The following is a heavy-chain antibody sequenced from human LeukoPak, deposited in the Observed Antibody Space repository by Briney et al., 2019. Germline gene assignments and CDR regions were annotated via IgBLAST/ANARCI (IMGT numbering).Heavy chain of an antibody. D-gene: IGHD5/OR15-5a*01. CDR1: GFTFNSYW. V-gene: IGHV3-7*01. Sequence: GGSLRLSCAASGFTFNSYWMNWVRQAPGKGLEWVAKIKQDGSEKYYVDSVKGRFTVSRDNAENSLYLQMNSLRAEDTAIYYCARVPPTVGSSDIWGQGTMVTVSS. CDR3: ARVPPTVGSSDI. J-gene: IGHJ3*02. CDR2: IKQDGSEK.